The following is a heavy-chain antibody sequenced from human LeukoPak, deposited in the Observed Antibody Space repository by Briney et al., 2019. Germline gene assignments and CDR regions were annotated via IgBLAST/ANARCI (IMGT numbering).Heavy chain of an antibody. J-gene: IGHJ4*02. CDR2: ISASGSAT. V-gene: IGHV3-23*01. CDR1: GFTFTSYA. Sequence: PGGSLRLSCEASGFTFTSYAMHWVRQAPGKGLEWVSSISASGSATFYTESMNGRFTISRDSAKKTLFLQMKSLRPGDTALYHCAKGTDISGRQNFDFWGQGTLVTVSS. D-gene: IGHD6-19*01. CDR3: AKGTDISGRQNFDF.